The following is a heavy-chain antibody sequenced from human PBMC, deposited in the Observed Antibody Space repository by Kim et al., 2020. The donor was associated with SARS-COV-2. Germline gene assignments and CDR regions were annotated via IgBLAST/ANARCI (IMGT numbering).Heavy chain of an antibody. Sequence: GGSLRLSCAASGFTLSSYVIHWVRQAPGKGLEWVAVISRDGSDKHYADSVKGRFTISRDNSKNTVYLQMNSLRAEDTAVHYCAREGYFYAFDIWGHGTM. CDR3: AREGYFYAFDI. V-gene: IGHV3-30*04. CDR1: GFTLSSYV. CDR2: ISRDGSDK. J-gene: IGHJ3*02. D-gene: IGHD3-22*01.